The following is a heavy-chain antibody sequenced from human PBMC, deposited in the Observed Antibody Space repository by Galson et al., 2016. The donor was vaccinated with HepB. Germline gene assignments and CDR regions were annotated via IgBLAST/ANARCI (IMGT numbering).Heavy chain of an antibody. Sequence: SVQVSCKASGYLFTDYYIHWVRRAPGQGLEWMGWISPNSGDTNYAQKFRGRVTLTRDTSITTSFLELDSLTSDDTATFYCARINAATLDAFDVWGQGTLVTVSS. CDR1: GYLFTDYY. J-gene: IGHJ3*01. D-gene: IGHD3-16*01. CDR3: ARINAATLDAFDV. V-gene: IGHV1-2*02. CDR2: ISPNSGDT.